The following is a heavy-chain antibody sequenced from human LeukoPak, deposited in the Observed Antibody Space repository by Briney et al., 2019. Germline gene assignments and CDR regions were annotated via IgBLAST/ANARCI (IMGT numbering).Heavy chain of an antibody. V-gene: IGHV4-39*01. CDR2: FFSGGGT. J-gene: IGHJ4*02. Sequence: SETLSLTCIVSGGSISSSSDYWGWIRQAPQKGLEWVGSFFSGGGTHYNPSLKSRATISVDTSKSQFSLKLRSVTAADAAVYFCARQVATAAADTRGYFDYWGQGTVVTVSS. CDR3: ARQVATAAADTRGYFDY. D-gene: IGHD6-25*01. CDR1: GGSISSSSDY.